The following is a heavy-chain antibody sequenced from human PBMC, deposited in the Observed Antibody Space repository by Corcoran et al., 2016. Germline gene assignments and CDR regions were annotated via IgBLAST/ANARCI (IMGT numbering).Heavy chain of an antibody. CDR2: IYSGGST. CDR1: GFTVSSNY. V-gene: IGHV3-53*01. Sequence: EVQLVESGGGLIQPGGSLRLSCAASGFTVSSNYMSWVRQAPGKGLEWVSVIYSGGSTYYADSVKGRFTISRDNSKNTLYLQMNSLRAEDTAVYYCARAAGDGWWYGMDVWGQGTTVTVSS. D-gene: IGHD2-15*01. CDR3: ARAAGDGWWYGMDV. J-gene: IGHJ6*02.